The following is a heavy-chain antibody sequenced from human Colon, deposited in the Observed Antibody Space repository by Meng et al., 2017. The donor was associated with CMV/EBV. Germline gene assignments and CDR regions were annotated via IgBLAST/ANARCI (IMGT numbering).Heavy chain of an antibody. Sequence: SCKASGDTFTSNTMHWVRQAPGQRLEWMGWINAGDGYTKYSQIFQGRVTITRDTSANTAYMELSSLRSEDTAVYYCAREVAVAGHFDYWGQGTLVTVSS. D-gene: IGHD6-19*01. CDR2: INAGDGYT. CDR3: AREVAVAGHFDY. V-gene: IGHV1-3*01. CDR1: GDTFTSNT. J-gene: IGHJ4*02.